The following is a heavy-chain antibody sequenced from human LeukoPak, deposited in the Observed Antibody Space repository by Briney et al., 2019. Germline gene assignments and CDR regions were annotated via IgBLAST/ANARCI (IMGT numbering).Heavy chain of an antibody. V-gene: IGHV4-34*01. J-gene: IGHJ3*02. CDR2: INHSGST. CDR3: ARLRMIRYFDWHDAFDI. D-gene: IGHD3-9*01. Sequence: PSETLSLACAVYGASFSGYYWSWIRQPPGKGLEWNGEINHSGSTNFNPSLKSRVTISVDTSKNQFSLKLSSVTAADTAVYYCARLRMIRYFDWHDAFDIWGQGTMVTVSS. CDR1: GASFSGYY.